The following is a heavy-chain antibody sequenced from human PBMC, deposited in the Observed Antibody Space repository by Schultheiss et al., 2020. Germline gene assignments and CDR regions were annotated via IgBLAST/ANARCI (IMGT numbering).Heavy chain of an antibody. Sequence: SETLSLTCGVSGISISSSTYYWSWVRQSPGKGLEWIGSIYYSGSTYYNPSLKSRVTISVDTSKNQFSLKLSSVTAADTAVYYCARDGAVAGYGAYYYGMDVWGQGTTVTVSS. CDR2: IYYSGST. D-gene: IGHD6-19*01. V-gene: IGHV4-39*07. CDR1: GISISSSTYY. CDR3: ARDGAVAGYGAYYYGMDV. J-gene: IGHJ6*02.